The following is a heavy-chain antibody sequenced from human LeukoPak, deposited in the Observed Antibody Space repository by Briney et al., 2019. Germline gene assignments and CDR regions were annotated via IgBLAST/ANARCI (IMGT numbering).Heavy chain of an antibody. CDR2: IYYSGST. CDR3: ARARDSSGCCWFDP. Sequence: SETLSLTCTVSGGSISSYYWSWIRQPPGKGLEWIGYIYYSGSTNYNPSLKSRVTISVDTSKNQCSLKLSSATAADTAVYYWARARDSSGCCWFDPWGQGTLVTVSS. D-gene: IGHD6-19*01. J-gene: IGHJ5*02. CDR1: GGSISSYY. V-gene: IGHV4-59*01.